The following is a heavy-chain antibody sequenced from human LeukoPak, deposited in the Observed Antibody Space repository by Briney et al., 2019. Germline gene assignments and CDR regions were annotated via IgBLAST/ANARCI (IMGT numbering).Heavy chain of an antibody. Sequence: GGSLRLSCAAPGFTVSSNYMSWVRQAPGKGLEWVSVIYSGGSTYYADSVKGRFTISRDNSKNTLYLKMNSLRAEDTAVYYCARDPGIAAAGTHYYYGMDVWGQGTTVTVSS. CDR1: GFTVSSNY. V-gene: IGHV3-66*01. CDR2: IYSGGST. CDR3: ARDPGIAAAGTHYYYGMDV. D-gene: IGHD6-13*01. J-gene: IGHJ6*02.